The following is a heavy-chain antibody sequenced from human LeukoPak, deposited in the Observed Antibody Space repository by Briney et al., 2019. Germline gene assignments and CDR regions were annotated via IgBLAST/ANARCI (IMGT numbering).Heavy chain of an antibody. CDR2: IGTAGDT. CDR3: ASDAGGYYYGTGQGAFDI. V-gene: IGHV3-13*01. CDR1: GFTFSSYD. Sequence: GGSLRLSCAASGFTFSSYDMHWVRQATGKGLEWVSAIGTAGDTYYPGSVKGRFTISRENAKNSLYLQMNSLRAGDTAVYYCASDAGGYYYGTGQGAFDIWGQGTMVTVSS. J-gene: IGHJ3*02. D-gene: IGHD3-10*01.